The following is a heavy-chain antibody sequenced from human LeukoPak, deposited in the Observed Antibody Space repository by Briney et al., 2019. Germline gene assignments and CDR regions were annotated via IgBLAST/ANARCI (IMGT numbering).Heavy chain of an antibody. J-gene: IGHJ6*03. CDR1: GYTFTGYY. CDR2: INPNSGGT. D-gene: IGHD3-10*01. Sequence: ASVKVSCKASGYTFTGYYMRWVRQAPGQGLEWMGWINPNSGGTNYAQKFQGRVTMTRDTSISTAYMELSRLRSDDTAVYYCARDRGMLWFGELLRYYYMDVWGKGTTVTISS. V-gene: IGHV1-2*02. CDR3: ARDRGMLWFGELLRYYYMDV.